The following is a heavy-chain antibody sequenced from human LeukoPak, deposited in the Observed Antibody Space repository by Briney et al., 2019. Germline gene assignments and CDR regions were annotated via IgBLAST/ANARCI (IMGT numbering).Heavy chain of an antibody. J-gene: IGHJ4*02. CDR2: ITPMSGTT. CDR3: ARMGSRDKYTYFDS. D-gene: IGHD2-2*02. Sequence: VASVKVSCKASGGFLSTYTVTWVRQAPGQGFEWLAGITPMSGTTNYAQKFQGRPTVTTDESTTTAHMELSSLRSEDTALYYCARMGSRDKYTYFDSWGQGTLVTVSS. V-gene: IGHV1-69*05. CDR1: GGFLSTYT.